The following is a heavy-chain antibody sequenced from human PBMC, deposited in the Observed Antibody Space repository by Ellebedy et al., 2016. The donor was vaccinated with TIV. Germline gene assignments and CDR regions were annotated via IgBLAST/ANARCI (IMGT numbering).Heavy chain of an antibody. CDR3: ARGGPHYCRSTTCLYYFDY. Sequence: ASVKVSCXASGYTFTSYGITWVRQAPGQGLEWMGWISPNSDDTNSAQTLQGRVTMTTDTSTSTAYMELRNLRSDDTAVYYCARGGPHYCRSTTCLYYFDYWGQGTLVTVSS. V-gene: IGHV1-18*01. CDR2: ISPNSDDT. D-gene: IGHD2-2*01. J-gene: IGHJ4*02. CDR1: GYTFTSYG.